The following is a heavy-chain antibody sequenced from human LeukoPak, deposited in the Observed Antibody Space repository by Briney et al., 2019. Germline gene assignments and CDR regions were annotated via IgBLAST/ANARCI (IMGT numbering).Heavy chain of an antibody. J-gene: IGHJ4*02. CDR1: GFTFSSYA. CDR3: ARSNGGYYSWSLLQFDY. CDR2: ISYDGSNK. D-gene: IGHD3-22*01. Sequence: TGGSLGLSCAASGFTFSSYAMHWVRQAPGKGLEWVAVISYDGSNKYYADSVKGRFTISRDDAKNSLYLQLNSLRAEDAAVFYCARSNGGYYSWSLLQFDYWGQGTLVTVSS. V-gene: IGHV3-30*04.